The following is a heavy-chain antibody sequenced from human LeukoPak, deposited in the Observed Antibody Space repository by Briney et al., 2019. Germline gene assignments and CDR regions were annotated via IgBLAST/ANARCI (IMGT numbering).Heavy chain of an antibody. D-gene: IGHD1-26*01. Sequence: GGSLRLSCAVSGFTFSSYAMNWVRQAAGKGLEWVSGSDTGIGTHYADSVKGRFTISRDNSKNTLYLQMNSLRAEDTAVYYCAKDRQSGSPRFSHYFDHWGQGTLVTVSS. CDR1: GFTFSSYA. CDR3: AKDRQSGSPRFSHYFDH. J-gene: IGHJ4*02. CDR2: SDTGIGT. V-gene: IGHV3-23*01.